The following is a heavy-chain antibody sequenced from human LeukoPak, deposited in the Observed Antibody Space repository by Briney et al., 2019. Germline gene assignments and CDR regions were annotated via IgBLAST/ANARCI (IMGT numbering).Heavy chain of an antibody. CDR3: ARDSEDVEYSSSSGTFDY. D-gene: IGHD6-6*01. CDR1: GGTFSSYA. V-gene: IGHV1-69*13. Sequence: SVKVSCKASGGTFSSYAISWVRQAPGQGLEWMGGIIPIFGTANYAQKFQGRVTITADESTSTAYMELSSLRSEDTAVYYCARDSEDVEYSSSSGTFDYWGQGTLATVSS. CDR2: IIPIFGTA. J-gene: IGHJ4*02.